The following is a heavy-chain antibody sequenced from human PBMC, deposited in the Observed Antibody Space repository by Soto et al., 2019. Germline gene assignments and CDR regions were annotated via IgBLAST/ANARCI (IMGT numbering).Heavy chain of an antibody. CDR2: ISASTRNT. D-gene: IGHD2-15*01. V-gene: IGHV1-18*01. Sequence: QVQLVQSGGEVKKPGASVKVSCQASGYTFSDYAISWVRQAPGQGLEWMGWISASTRNTDQAQNFQGRVIMTLDTSTNTAYMELRSLRSDDTAVYYCVRCYCSVGSCYACWHLDIWGRGTLVTVSS. CDR1: GYTFSDYA. J-gene: IGHJ2*01. CDR3: VRCYCSVGSCYACWHLDI.